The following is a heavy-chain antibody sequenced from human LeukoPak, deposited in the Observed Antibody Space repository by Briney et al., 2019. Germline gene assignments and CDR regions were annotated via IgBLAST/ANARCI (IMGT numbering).Heavy chain of an antibody. CDR3: ARQYMAPISVYYYYGMGV. CDR1: GDSVSSNSAA. CDR2: TYYRSKWYN. V-gene: IGHV6-1*01. Sequence: SQTLSLTCAISGDSVSSNSAAWNWIRQSPSRGLEWLGRTYYRSKWYNDYAVSVKSRITINPDTSKNQFSLQLNSVTPEDTAVYYCARQYMAPISVYYYYGMGVWGQGTTVTVSS. D-gene: IGHD6-6*01. J-gene: IGHJ6*02.